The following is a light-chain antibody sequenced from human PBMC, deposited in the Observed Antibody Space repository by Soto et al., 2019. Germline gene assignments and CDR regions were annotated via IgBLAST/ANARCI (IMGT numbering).Light chain of an antibody. J-gene: IGLJ3*02. CDR3: TSFTTSNTWV. CDR2: EVS. CDR1: RSDIGAYNH. V-gene: IGLV2-14*01. Sequence: QSALTQPASVSGSPGQSITIPCTGARSDIGAYNHVSWYQQHPGRAPKLMIYEVSNRPSGISDRFSGSKSGNTASLTISGLQAEDEADYYCTSFTTSNTWVFGGGTKVTVL.